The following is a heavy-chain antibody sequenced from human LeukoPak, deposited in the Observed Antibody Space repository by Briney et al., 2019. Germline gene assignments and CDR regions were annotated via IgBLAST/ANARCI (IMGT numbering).Heavy chain of an antibody. Sequence: GGSLRLSCAASGFTFRSYSMNWVRQAPGKGLEWVSSISSSNSHIYYGDSVKGRFTISRDNAKNSLFLQMNSLRAEDTAVYYCARDRYDILTGYYKYWGQGTLVTVSS. J-gene: IGHJ4*02. CDR1: GFTFRSYS. D-gene: IGHD3-9*01. V-gene: IGHV3-21*01. CDR2: ISSSNSHI. CDR3: ARDRYDILTGYYKY.